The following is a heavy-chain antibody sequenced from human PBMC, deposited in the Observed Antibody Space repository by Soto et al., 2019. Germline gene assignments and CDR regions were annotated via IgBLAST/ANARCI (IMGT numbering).Heavy chain of an antibody. CDR3: AREDTYGLYVDY. CDR2: IKQDGSER. CDR1: GFTFSSHW. J-gene: IGHJ4*02. V-gene: IGHV3-7*01. D-gene: IGHD5-18*01. Sequence: GGSLRLSCAASGFTFSSHWMTWVRQAPGKGLEWVANIKQDGSERYYVDSVKGRFSISRDNAENSLYLQMTGLRAEDTAVYYCAREDTYGLYVDYWGQGTLVIVSS.